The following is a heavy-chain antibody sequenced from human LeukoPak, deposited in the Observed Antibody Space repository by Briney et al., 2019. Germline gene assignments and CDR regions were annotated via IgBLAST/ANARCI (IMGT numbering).Heavy chain of an antibody. Sequence: SETLSLTCTVSGGSISGYYWSWIRQPPGKGLEWIGYIYYSGNTNYNPSLKSRVTLSVDTSTNQLFLKLSSVTAADTAVYYCARDWDTGYSYYGMDVWGPGTTVTVSS. V-gene: IGHV4-59*01. CDR2: IYYSGNT. CDR3: ARDWDTGYSYYGMDV. D-gene: IGHD5-18*01. J-gene: IGHJ6*02. CDR1: GGSISGYY.